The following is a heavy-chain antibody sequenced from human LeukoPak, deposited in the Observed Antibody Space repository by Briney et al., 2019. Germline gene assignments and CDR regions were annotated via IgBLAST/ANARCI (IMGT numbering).Heavy chain of an antibody. CDR1: GFTVSSNS. CDR2: IYSAANT. CDR3: ARVLGGSYWQSIEYFQH. J-gene: IGHJ1*01. V-gene: IGHV3-53*01. D-gene: IGHD1-26*01. Sequence: GGSLRLSCTVSGFTVSSNSMSWVRQAPGKGLEWGSFIYSAANTHYPDSVKGRFTISIDNSKNTLYLQMNSLRAEDTAVYYCARVLGGSYWQSIEYFQHWGQGTLVTVSS.